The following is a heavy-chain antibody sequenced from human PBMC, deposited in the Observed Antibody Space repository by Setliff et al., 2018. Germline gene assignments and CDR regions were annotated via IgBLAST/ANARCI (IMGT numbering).Heavy chain of an antibody. Sequence: ASVKVSCKASGGTFSTYAVNWVRQAPGQGLEWVGSMSPQSDNTVYAQKFLGRVTMTKNTSISTAYMELSSLRSDDTAIYFCARHSGRYYVPGTFDSWGQGTLVTVSS. CDR3: ARHSGRYYVPGTFDS. J-gene: IGHJ4*02. CDR2: MSPQSDNT. D-gene: IGHD1-26*01. CDR1: GGTFSTYA. V-gene: IGHV1-8*01.